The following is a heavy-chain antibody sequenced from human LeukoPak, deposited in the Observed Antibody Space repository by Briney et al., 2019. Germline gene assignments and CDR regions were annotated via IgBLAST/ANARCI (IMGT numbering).Heavy chain of an antibody. CDR2: IKHDEIEK. J-gene: IGHJ3*02. CDR3: ARDTVVVPRGDAFDI. Sequence: GGSLRLSCAASGFTFSNYWMAWVRQAPGKGLEWVANIKHDEIEKYYVDSVKGRFTISRDNAKNSLYLQMNSLRAEDTAVYYCARDTVVVPRGDAFDIWGQGTVVTVSS. V-gene: IGHV3-7*04. CDR1: GFTFSNYW. D-gene: IGHD2-2*01.